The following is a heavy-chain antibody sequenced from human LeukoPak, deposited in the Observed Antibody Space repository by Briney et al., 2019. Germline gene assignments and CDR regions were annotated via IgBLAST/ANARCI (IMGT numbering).Heavy chain of an antibody. CDR2: INPNSGGT. D-gene: IGHD3-10*01. V-gene: IGHV1-2*02. J-gene: IGHJ3*02. CDR1: GYTFTGYY. Sequence: ASVKVSCKASGYTFTGYYMRWVRQAPGQGLEWMGWINPNSGGTNYAQKFQGRVTMTRDTSISTAYMELSRLRSDDTAVYYCARPLGSGSYAFDIWGQGTMVTVSS. CDR3: ARPLGSGSYAFDI.